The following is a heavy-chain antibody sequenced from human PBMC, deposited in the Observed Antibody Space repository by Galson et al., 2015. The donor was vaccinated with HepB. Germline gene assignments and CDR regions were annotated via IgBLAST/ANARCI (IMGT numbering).Heavy chain of an antibody. D-gene: IGHD3-3*01. V-gene: IGHV3-23*01. CDR1: GFTFSSYA. Sequence: SLRLSCAASGFTFSSYAMSWVRQAPGKGLEWVSAISGSGGSTYYADSVKGRFTISRDNSKNTLYLQMNSLRAEDTAVYYCAKDGRSWSGYPAWGQGTLVTVSS. CDR3: AKDGRSWSGYPA. J-gene: IGHJ5*02. CDR2: ISGSGGST.